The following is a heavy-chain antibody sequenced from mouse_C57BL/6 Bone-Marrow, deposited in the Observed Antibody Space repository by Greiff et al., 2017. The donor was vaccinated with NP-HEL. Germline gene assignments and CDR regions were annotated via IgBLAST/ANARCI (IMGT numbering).Heavy chain of an antibody. Sequence: VQLQQPGAELVRPGTSVKLSCKASGYTFTSYWMHWVKQRPGQGLEWIGVIDPSDSYTNYNQKFKGKATLTVDTSSSTAYMQLSSLTSEDSAVFVYERASTMVKWFAYWGRGTLVTVSA. CDR2: IDPSDSYT. D-gene: IGHD2-2*01. CDR3: ERASTMVKWFAY. CDR1: GYTFTSYW. J-gene: IGHJ3*01. V-gene: IGHV1-59*01.